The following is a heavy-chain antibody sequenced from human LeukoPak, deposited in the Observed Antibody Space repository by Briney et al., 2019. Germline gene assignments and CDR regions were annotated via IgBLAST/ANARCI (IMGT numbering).Heavy chain of an antibody. CDR2: IYHSGST. V-gene: IGHV4-30-2*01. Sequence: SETLSLTCTVSGGSISSGGYYWSWIRQPPGKGLEWIGYIYHSGSTYYNPSLKSRVTISVDRSKNQFSLKLSSVTAADTAVYYCARVVRGVQYDISPMDVWGKGTTVTVSS. CDR3: ARVVRGVQYDISPMDV. CDR1: GGSISSGGYY. D-gene: IGHD3-10*01. J-gene: IGHJ6*03.